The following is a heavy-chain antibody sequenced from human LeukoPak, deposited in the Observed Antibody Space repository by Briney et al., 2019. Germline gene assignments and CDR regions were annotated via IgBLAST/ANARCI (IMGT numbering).Heavy chain of an antibody. CDR2: ISTTGGST. J-gene: IGHJ4*02. CDR1: GFSFNNYA. D-gene: IGHD4-23*01. V-gene: IGHV3-23*01. Sequence: PGGSLRLSCAASGFSFNNYATSWVRQAPGKGLEWVSAISTTGGSTYYADSVKGRFTVSRDNSKNTLSLQMDSLRVEDTALYYCAKDWTTVVTPKGYYFDSWGQGTLVTVSS. CDR3: AKDWTTVVTPKGYYFDS.